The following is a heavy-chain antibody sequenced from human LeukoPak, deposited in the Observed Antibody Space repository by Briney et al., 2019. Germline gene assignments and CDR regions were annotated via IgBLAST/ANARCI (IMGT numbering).Heavy chain of an antibody. CDR2: ISSSGSTI. Sequence: GGSLRLSCAASGLTFSSYEMNWVRRAPGKGLEWVSYISSSGSTIYYADSVKGRFTISRDNAKNSLYLQMNSLRAEDTAVYYCARARTDSSGYYRWGNYFDYWGQGTLVTVSP. V-gene: IGHV3-48*03. CDR3: ARARTDSSGYYRWGNYFDY. D-gene: IGHD3-22*01. CDR1: GLTFSSYE. J-gene: IGHJ4*02.